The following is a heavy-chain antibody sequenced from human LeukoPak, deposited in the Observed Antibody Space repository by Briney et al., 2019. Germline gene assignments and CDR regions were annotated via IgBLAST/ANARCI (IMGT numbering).Heavy chain of an antibody. CDR3: ARDPSSSSDSDY. Sequence: SETLSLTCTVSGGSISSSNYYWGWIRQPPGKGLEWIGSIHYSGSTYYNPSLKSQVTISVDMSKNQFSLKVTSVTAADTAVYYCARDPSSSSDSDYWGQGTLVTVSS. J-gene: IGHJ4*02. V-gene: IGHV4-39*07. CDR2: IHYSGST. D-gene: IGHD6-6*01. CDR1: GGSISSSNYY.